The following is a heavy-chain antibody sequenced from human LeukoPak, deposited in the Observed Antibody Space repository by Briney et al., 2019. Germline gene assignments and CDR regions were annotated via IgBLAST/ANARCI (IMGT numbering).Heavy chain of an antibody. CDR3: ASLGEDSSDTEGY. D-gene: IGHD3-22*01. Sequence: GGSLRLSCAASGFTVSSNYMSWVRQAPGKGLEWVSVIYSGGSTYYADSVKGRFTISRDNSKNTLYLQMNSLRAEDTAVYYCASLGEDSSDTEGYWGQGTLVTVS. J-gene: IGHJ4*02. V-gene: IGHV3-66*01. CDR2: IYSGGST. CDR1: GFTVSSNY.